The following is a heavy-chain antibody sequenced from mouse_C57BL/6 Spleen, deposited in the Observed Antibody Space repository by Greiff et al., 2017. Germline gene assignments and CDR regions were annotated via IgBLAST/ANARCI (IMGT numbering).Heavy chain of an antibody. D-gene: IGHD1-1*01. V-gene: IGHV7-3*01. CDR3: ARSSYGGWYFDV. CDR2: IRNKANGYTT. Sequence: EVKLVESGGGLVQPGGSLSLSCAASGFTFTDYYMSWVRQPPGKALEWLGFIRNKANGYTTEYSASVKGRFTISRDNSQSILYLQMNALRAEDSATYYCARSSYGGWYFDVWGTGTTVTVSS. J-gene: IGHJ1*03. CDR1: GFTFTDYY.